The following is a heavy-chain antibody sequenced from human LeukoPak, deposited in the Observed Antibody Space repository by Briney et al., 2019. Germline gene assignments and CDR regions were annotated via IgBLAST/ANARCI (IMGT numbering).Heavy chain of an antibody. Sequence: ASVRVSCKASGYTFTSYDIHWVRQVTGQGLEWMGWMNPNSGNTGYAQNFQGRVTISRNTSITTAYMELSSLRSEDTAVYYCARAFALGGAMVTSYWFDPWGQGTLVTVSS. V-gene: IGHV1-8*03. J-gene: IGHJ5*02. D-gene: IGHD5-18*01. CDR2: MNPNSGNT. CDR1: GYTFTSYD. CDR3: ARAFALGGAMVTSYWFDP.